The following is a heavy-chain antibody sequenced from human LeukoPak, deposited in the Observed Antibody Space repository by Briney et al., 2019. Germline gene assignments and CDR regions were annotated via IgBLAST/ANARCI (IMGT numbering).Heavy chain of an antibody. J-gene: IGHJ4*02. D-gene: IGHD2-8*01. CDR3: AKDRGPPVNDPAHY. CDR2: LSGSGGRRSP. V-gene: IGHV3-23*01. Sequence: GGSLRLSFAASGLPFSTYAMSWVRPAPGKGPEWVAGLSGSGGRRSPSVAAALKRQFNIPRHNSQSTLYLQMNSLRDEDTALYYCAKDRGPPVNDPAHYWAQGTLVTVSS. CDR1: GLPFSTYA.